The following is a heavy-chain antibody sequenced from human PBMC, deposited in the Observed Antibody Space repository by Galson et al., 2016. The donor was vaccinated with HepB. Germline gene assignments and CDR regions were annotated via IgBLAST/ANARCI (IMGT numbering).Heavy chain of an antibody. CDR1: GFTFSNYV. D-gene: IGHD1-1*01. V-gene: IGHV3-74*01. Sequence: SLRLSCAASGFTFSNYVMHWVRQAPGKGLVCVSRINPVGIGIYTLYADYVKGRFTISRDNAKNTLYLDMTSLRADDTGVYYCARDLNWKLFDYWGQGNLVTVSP. J-gene: IGHJ4*02. CDR3: ARDLNWKLFDY. CDR2: INPVGIGIYT.